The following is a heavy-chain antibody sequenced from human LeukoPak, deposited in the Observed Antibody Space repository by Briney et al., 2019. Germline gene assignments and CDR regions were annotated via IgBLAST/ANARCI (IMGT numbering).Heavy chain of an antibody. CDR2: ISSDGSIT. D-gene: IGHD4-17*01. V-gene: IGHV3-74*01. J-gene: IGHJ4*02. CDR3: ARDNYGEDY. Sequence: GGSLRLSCAASGFTFSSYWMHWVRQAPGKGLVWVARISSDGSITRYADSVKGRFTISRDNAKNTLYLQMNSLRAEDTAVYYCARDNYGEDYWGQGTLVTVSS. CDR1: GFTFSSYW.